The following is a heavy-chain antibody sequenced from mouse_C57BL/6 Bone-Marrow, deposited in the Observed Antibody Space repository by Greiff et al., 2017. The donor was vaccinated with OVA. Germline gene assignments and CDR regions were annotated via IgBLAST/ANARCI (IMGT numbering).Heavy chain of an antibody. CDR3: ARDYYGSSHWYFDV. V-gene: IGHV1-18*01. D-gene: IGHD1-1*01. CDR1: GYTFTDYN. CDR2: INPNNGGT. Sequence: EVQLQQSGPELVKPGASVKIPCKASGYTFTDYNMDWVKQSHGKSLEWIGDINPNNGGTIYNQKFKGKATLTVDKSSSTAYMELRSLTSEDTAVXYCARDYYGSSHWYFDVWGTGTTVTVSS. J-gene: IGHJ1*03.